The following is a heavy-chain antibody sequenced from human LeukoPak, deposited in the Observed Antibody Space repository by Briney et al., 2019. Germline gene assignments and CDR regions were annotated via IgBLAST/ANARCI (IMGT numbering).Heavy chain of an antibody. Sequence: PGGSLRLSCEASGFSSGAYIMNWVRQAPGKGLGWVSSISSNSYYIYYADSVRGRFTISRDNAKNSLFLQMNSLRAEDTAVYYCARWLVGALKPGAFDLWGQGTRVTVSS. D-gene: IGHD1-26*01. CDR3: ARWLVGALKPGAFDL. J-gene: IGHJ3*01. CDR2: ISSNSYYI. V-gene: IGHV3-21*01. CDR1: GFSSGAYI.